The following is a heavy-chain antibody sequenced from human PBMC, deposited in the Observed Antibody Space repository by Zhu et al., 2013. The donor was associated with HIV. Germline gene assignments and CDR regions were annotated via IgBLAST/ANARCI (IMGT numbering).Heavy chain of an antibody. Sequence: QVQVVQSGAEVKKPGASVKVSCKASGYTFNDYYMHWVRQVSGQRLEWMGWINPKSGGTNYAQKFQGRVTMTTDTSISTAYMELSRLRYDDTAVYYCAREPANRYVGYSGYWGQGTLVTGLL. V-gene: IGHV1-2*02. CDR2: INPKSGGT. CDR1: GYTFNDYY. D-gene: IGHD1-26*01. J-gene: IGHJ4*02. CDR3: AREPANRYVGYSGY.